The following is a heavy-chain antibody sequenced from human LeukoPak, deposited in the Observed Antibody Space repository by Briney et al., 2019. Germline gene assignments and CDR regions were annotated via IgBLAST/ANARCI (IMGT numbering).Heavy chain of an antibody. CDR2: IYYSGST. J-gene: IGHJ4*02. V-gene: IGHV4-61*01. D-gene: IGHD3-10*01. Sequence: SETLFLTCTVSGGSISSSSYYWSWIRQPPGKGLEWIGYIYYSGSTNYNPSLKSRVTISVDTSKNQFSLKLSSVTAADTAVYYCAREDRGDYYFDYWGQGTLVTVSS. CDR3: AREDRGDYYFDY. CDR1: GGSISSSSYY.